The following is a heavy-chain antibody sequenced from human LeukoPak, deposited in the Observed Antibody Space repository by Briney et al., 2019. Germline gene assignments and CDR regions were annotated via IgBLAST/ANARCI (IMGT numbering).Heavy chain of an antibody. CDR3: ARSLLYYYGMDV. V-gene: IGHV3-21*01. CDR2: ISSSSSYI. CDR1: GFTFSSYS. J-gene: IGHJ6*02. Sequence: GSLLLSCAASGFTFSSYSMNWVRQAPGKGLEWVSSISSSSSYIYYADPVKGRFTISRDNAKNSLYLQMNSLRAEDTAVYYCARSLLYYYGMDVWGQGTTVTVSS. D-gene: IGHD2/OR15-2a*01.